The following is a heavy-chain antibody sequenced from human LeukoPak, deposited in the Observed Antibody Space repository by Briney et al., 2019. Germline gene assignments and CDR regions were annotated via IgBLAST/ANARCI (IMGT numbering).Heavy chain of an antibody. CDR2: IYYSGST. CDR3: ARGALSDY. J-gene: IGHJ4*02. D-gene: IGHD2/OR15-2a*01. Sequence: PSETLSLTCTVSGGSISSNSYYWGWIRQPPGKGLEWIGSIYYSGSTYYNPSLKSRVTISVDTSKNQFSLKLSSVTAADTAVYYCARGALSDYWGQGTLVTVSS. CDR1: GGSISSNSYY. V-gene: IGHV4-39*07.